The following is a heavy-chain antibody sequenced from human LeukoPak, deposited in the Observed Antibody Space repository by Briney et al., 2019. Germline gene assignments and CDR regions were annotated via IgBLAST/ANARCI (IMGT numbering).Heavy chain of an antibody. CDR1: GGSISSYY. V-gene: IGHV4-59*01. Sequence: SETLSLTCTVSGGSISSYYWSWIRQPPGKGLEWIGYIFYSGGTDYNTSLKSRVTIPVDTYKTQFSLKLSSVTAADKAVYYCARGEWYPLIDYWGQGTLVTVSS. CDR2: IFYSGGT. D-gene: IGHD3-3*01. CDR3: ARGEWYPLIDY. J-gene: IGHJ4*02.